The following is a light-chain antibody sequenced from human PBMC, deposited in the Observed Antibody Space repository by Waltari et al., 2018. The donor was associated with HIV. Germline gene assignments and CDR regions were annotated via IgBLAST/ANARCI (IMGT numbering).Light chain of an antibody. CDR3: QSYDDRLDGSKI. CDR2: GNS. J-gene: IGLJ2*01. CDR1: STNIGAGSD. V-gene: IGLV1-40*01. Sequence: QSVLTQPPSVSGAPGQRVTISCTGSSTNIGAGSDVHWYQQLPGTAPKLLIYGNSNRPSGVPDRFSGSKSGTSASLAISGLQAEDEAEYYCQSYDDRLDGSKIFGGGTKVTVL.